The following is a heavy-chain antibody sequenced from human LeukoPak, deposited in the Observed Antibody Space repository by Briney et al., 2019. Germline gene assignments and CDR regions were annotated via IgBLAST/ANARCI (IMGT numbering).Heavy chain of an antibody. J-gene: IGHJ1*01. D-gene: IGHD3-9*01. CDR1: GFTFSDYY. Sequence: GGSLRLSCAASGFTFSDYYMSWIRQAPGKGLEWVSYISSSGSTIYYADSVKGRFTISRDNAKNSLYLQMNSLRAEDTAVYYCARACSPYYDILTGYSSSFQHWGQGTLVTVSS. CDR2: ISSSGSTI. V-gene: IGHV3-11*01. CDR3: ARACSPYYDILTGYSSSFQH.